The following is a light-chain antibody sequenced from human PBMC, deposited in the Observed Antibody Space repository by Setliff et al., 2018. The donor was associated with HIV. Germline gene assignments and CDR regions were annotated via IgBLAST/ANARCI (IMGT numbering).Light chain of an antibody. V-gene: IGLV2-14*02. CDR1: SSDVGSYNF. J-gene: IGLJ1*01. CDR3: SSYTSSSTYV. CDR2: EVT. Sequence: QSVLTQPRSVSGSPGQSITISCTGTSSDVGSYNFVSWFQQLPGKAPKLMIYEVTKRPSEVSNRFSGSKSGNTASLTISGLQAEDEADYYCSSYTSSSTYVFGTGTKVTVL.